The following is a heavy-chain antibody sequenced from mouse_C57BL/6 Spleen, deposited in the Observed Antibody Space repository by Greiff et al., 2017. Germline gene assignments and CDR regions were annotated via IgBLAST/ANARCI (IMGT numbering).Heavy chain of an antibody. CDR1: GYSITSGYD. Sequence: EVKLLESGPGMVKPSQSLSLTCTVTGYSITSGYDWHWIRHFPGNKLEWMGYISYSGSTNYNPSLKSRISITHDTSKNHFFLKLNSVTTEDTATYYCARGGYGSSHWYFDVWGTGTTVTVSS. D-gene: IGHD1-1*01. CDR3: ARGGYGSSHWYFDV. J-gene: IGHJ1*03. CDR2: ISYSGST. V-gene: IGHV3-1*01.